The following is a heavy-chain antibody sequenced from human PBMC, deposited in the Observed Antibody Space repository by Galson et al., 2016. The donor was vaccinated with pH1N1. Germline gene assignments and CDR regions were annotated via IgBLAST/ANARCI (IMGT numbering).Heavy chain of an antibody. CDR3: ATGPSPEY. CDR2: INPRDSYT. Sequence: QSGAEVKEPGESLTISCKGSASSFTSYWISWVRQMPGKGLEWMGRINPRDSYTDYSPSFQGHVTISTDESISTAYLKWSTLKASDTAIYYCATGPSPEYWGQGTLVIVSS. V-gene: IGHV5-10-1*01. CDR1: ASSFTSYW. J-gene: IGHJ4*02.